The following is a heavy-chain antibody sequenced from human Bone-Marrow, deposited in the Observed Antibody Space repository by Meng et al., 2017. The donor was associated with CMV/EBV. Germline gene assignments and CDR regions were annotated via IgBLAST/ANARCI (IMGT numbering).Heavy chain of an antibody. CDR3: ASRGHITMVRGVITYHDY. J-gene: IGHJ4*01. Sequence: SETLSLTCAVYGGSFSGYYWSWIRQPPGKGLEWIGEINHSGSTNYNPSLKSRVTISVDTSKNQFSLKLSSVTAADTAVYYCASRGHITMVRGVITYHDYWGHGTRVTVSS. CDR2: INHSGST. CDR1: GGSFSGYY. D-gene: IGHD3-10*01. V-gene: IGHV4-34*01.